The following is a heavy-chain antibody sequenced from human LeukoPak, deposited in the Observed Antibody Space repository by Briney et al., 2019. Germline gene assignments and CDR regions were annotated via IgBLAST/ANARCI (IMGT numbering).Heavy chain of an antibody. CDR2: ISTYNGNT. Sequence: ASVKVSCKASGYAFSNFGISWVRQAPGQGLEWMGWISTYNGNTNYAQKLQGRVTMTRDMSTSTVYMELSSLRSEDTAVYYCARGFEYSSYYNWFDLWGQGTLVTVSS. J-gene: IGHJ5*02. CDR1: GYAFSNFG. V-gene: IGHV1-18*01. D-gene: IGHD6-6*01. CDR3: ARGFEYSSYYNWFDL.